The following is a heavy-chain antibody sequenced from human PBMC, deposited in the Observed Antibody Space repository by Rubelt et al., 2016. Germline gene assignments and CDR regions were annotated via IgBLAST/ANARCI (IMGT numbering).Heavy chain of an antibody. CDR2: ISGSGAGP. V-gene: IGHV3-23*04. Sequence: EVQLVESGGGLVKPGESLRLSCAASGFTFSSYAMSWVRQAPGKGLEWVSAISGSGAGPYYADSVKGRFTISRDNSKNTLYLQLNSLRAEDTAVDHCAKQRGYNPISNFDYWGQGTLVTVSS. D-gene: IGHD5-18*01. J-gene: IGHJ4*02. CDR1: GFTFSSYA. CDR3: AKQRGYNPISNFDY.